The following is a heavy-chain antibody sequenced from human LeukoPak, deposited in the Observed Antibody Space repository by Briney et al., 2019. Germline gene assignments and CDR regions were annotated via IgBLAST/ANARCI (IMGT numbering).Heavy chain of an antibody. J-gene: IGHJ4*02. CDR2: ISSNGGST. CDR1: GFPFSSYA. V-gene: IGHV3-64D*06. CDR3: VKDLYGDYVGHFDY. D-gene: IGHD4-17*01. Sequence: GGSLRLSCSASGFPFSSYAMHWVRQAPGKGLEYVSAISSNGGSTYYADSVKGRFTISRDNSKNTLYLQMSSLRAEDTAVYYCVKDLYGDYVGHFDYWGQGTLVTVSS.